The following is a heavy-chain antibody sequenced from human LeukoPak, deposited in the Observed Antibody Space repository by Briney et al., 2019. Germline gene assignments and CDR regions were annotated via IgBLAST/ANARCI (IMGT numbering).Heavy chain of an antibody. J-gene: IGHJ4*02. V-gene: IGHV4-39*07. D-gene: IGHD6-13*01. Sequence: SETLSLTCAVSGGSISSSSYYWGWIRQPPGKGLEWIGSIYYSGSTYYNPSLKSRVTISVDTSKNQFSLKLSSVTAADTAVYYCASTGDNRIAAACDYWGQGTLVTVSS. CDR3: ASTGDNRIAAACDY. CDR2: IYYSGST. CDR1: GGSISSSSYY.